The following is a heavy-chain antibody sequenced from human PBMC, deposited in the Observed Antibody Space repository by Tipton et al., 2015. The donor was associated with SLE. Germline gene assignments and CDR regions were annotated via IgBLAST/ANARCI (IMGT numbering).Heavy chain of an antibody. D-gene: IGHD4/OR15-4a*01. Sequence: TLSLTCSVSGHSISSGFYWGWIRQPPGKGLEWIGRIYYSGSSYYNPSLKSRVTISVDTSKNQFSLKLTSVTVADTAVYYCTRGGRGDGANPFDPWGQGTLVTVSS. CDR3: TRGGRGDGANPFDP. CDR1: GHSISSGFY. J-gene: IGHJ5*02. CDR2: IYYSGSS. V-gene: IGHV4-38-2*02.